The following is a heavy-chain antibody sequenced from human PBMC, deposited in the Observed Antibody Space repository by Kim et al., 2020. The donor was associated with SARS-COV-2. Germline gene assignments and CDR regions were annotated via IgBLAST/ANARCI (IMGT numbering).Heavy chain of an antibody. V-gene: IGHV3-30-3*01. Sequence: RGSLRLSCAASGFTFSSCAIHWVRQAPGKGLEWVAVISYDGSNKNYADSVKGRFTISRDNSKNTLYLQMNSLRAEDTALYYCAGDPWSRLRGLTYSYYGMDVWGQGTTVTVSS. J-gene: IGHJ6*02. CDR3: AGDPWSRLRGLTYSYYGMDV. CDR1: GFTFSSCA. CDR2: ISYDGSNK. D-gene: IGHD3-10*01.